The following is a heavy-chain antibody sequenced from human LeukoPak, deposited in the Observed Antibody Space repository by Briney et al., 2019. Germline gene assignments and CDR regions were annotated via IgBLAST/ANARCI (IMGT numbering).Heavy chain of an antibody. CDR2: ILPADSDI. Sequence: GESLKISCKGSGYSFTSYWIGWVRQMPGKGLEWMGIILPADSDIRYSPSFQGQVTISADKSISTAYVQWSTLKASDTAIYYCASGRFCNGGSCYDSWGQGTLVTVSS. J-gene: IGHJ5*01. CDR3: ASGRFCNGGSCYDS. V-gene: IGHV5-51*01. CDR1: GYSFTSYW. D-gene: IGHD2-15*01.